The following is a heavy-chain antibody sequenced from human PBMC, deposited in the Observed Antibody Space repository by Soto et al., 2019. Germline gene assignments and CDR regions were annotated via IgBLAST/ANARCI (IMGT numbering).Heavy chain of an antibody. CDR2: ISAYNGNT. CDR3: ARRTWAQSIDSFDV. J-gene: IGHJ3*01. Sequence: GASVKVSCKASGYTFTNYGISWVRQAPGQGLEWMGWISAYNGNTNYAQKLQGRVTMTTDTSTSTAYMELRSLRSDDTAVYYCARRTWAQSIDSFDVWGQGTMVTVSS. D-gene: IGHD6-6*01. CDR1: GYTFTNYG. V-gene: IGHV1-18*01.